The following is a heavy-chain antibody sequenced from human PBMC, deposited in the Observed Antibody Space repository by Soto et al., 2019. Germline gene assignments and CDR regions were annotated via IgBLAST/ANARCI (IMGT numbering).Heavy chain of an antibody. Sequence: GGSLRLSCAASGFTFSSYWMSWVRQAPGKGLEWVTNIKQDGSEKYCVDSVKGRFTISRDNAKNSLYLQMNSLRAEDTAVYYCARDRIEPGIAVADTSYYYFGMHAWGHGTPVTVSS. CDR1: GFTFSSYW. CDR2: IKQDGSEK. V-gene: IGHV3-7*01. D-gene: IGHD6-19*01. CDR3: ARDRIEPGIAVADTSYYYFGMHA. J-gene: IGHJ6*02.